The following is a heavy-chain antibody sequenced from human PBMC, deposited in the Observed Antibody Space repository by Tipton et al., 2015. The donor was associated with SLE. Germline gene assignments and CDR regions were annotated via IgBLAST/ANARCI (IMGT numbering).Heavy chain of an antibody. Sequence: SLRLSCAASGFTFSSYAMHWVRQAPGKGLEWVAVISYDGSNKYYADSVKGRFTISRDNSKNTLYLQMNSLRAEDTAVYYCAKDRGRFGELFNYWGQGTLVTVSS. J-gene: IGHJ4*02. CDR1: GFTFSSYA. CDR2: ISYDGSNK. CDR3: AKDRGRFGELFNY. V-gene: IGHV3-30-3*01. D-gene: IGHD3-10*01.